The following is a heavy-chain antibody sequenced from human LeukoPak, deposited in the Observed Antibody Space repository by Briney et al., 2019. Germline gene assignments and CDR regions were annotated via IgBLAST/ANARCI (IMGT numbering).Heavy chain of an antibody. Sequence: SETLSLTCAVYGGSFSGYYWSWIRQPPGKGLEWIGEINHSGSTNYNPSLESRVTISVDTSKNQFSLKLSSVTAADTAVYYCARGAGYAIGYWGQGTLVTVSS. V-gene: IGHV4-34*01. J-gene: IGHJ4*02. CDR3: ARGAGYAIGY. D-gene: IGHD5-12*01. CDR2: INHSGST. CDR1: GGSFSGYY.